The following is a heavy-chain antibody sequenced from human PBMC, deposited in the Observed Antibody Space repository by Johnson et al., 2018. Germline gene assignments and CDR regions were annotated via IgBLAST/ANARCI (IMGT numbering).Heavy chain of an antibody. CDR3: APGENSYYHMDV. Sequence: QVQLVQSGAEVKKPGSSVKVSCKASGGTFSRYSISWVRQAPGQGLEWMGGIIPIFGTATYAQKFQGRVTITADESTSTAYMDRSSLTSEDTAVYYGAPGENSYYHMDVWGQGTTVTVSS. CDR1: GGTFSRYS. V-gene: IGHV1-69*12. J-gene: IGHJ6*02. D-gene: IGHD7-27*01. CDR2: IIPIFGTA.